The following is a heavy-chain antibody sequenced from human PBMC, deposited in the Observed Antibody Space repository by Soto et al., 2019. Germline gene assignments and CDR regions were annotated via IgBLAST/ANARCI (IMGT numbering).Heavy chain of an antibody. D-gene: IGHD5-12*01. Sequence: ASVKVSCKASGYTFTSYGISWVRQAPGQGLEWMGWISAYNGNANYAQKLQGRVTMTTDTSTSTAYMELRSLRSDDTAVYYCARDVRIVATPNFDYWGQGTLVTVSS. CDR3: ARDVRIVATPNFDY. V-gene: IGHV1-18*01. CDR2: ISAYNGNA. CDR1: GYTFTSYG. J-gene: IGHJ4*02.